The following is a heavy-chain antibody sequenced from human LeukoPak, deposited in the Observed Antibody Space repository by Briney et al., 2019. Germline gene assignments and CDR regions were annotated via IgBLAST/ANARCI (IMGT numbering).Heavy chain of an antibody. CDR3: ARAQGYYYDSRGYAFDI. CDR2: IYYSGST. D-gene: IGHD3-22*01. V-gene: IGHV4-59*08. Sequence: SETLSLTCTVSGGSLSSYYWSWIRQPPGRGLEWIGYIYYSGSTNYNPSLKSRVTISVDTSKNQFSLKLSSVTAADTAVYYCARAQGYYYDSRGYAFDIWGQGTMVTVSS. J-gene: IGHJ3*02. CDR1: GGSLSSYY.